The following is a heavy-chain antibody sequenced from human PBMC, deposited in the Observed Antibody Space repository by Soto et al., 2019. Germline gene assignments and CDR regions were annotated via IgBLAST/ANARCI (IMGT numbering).Heavy chain of an antibody. V-gene: IGHV4-34*01. CDR3: ARARLRFLEWSYSAKGRFQYNGMDV. J-gene: IGHJ6*02. CDR2: INHSGRA. D-gene: IGHD3-3*01. Sequence: WTWIRQPPGKGLEWIGEINHSGRANYNPSLKSRVTISEDTSKNQFSLKLSSVTAADAAVYYCARARLRFLEWSYSAKGRFQYNGMDVWGQGTTVTVSS.